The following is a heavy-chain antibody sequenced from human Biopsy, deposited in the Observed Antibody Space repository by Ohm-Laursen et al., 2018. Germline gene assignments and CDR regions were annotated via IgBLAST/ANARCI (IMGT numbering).Heavy chain of an antibody. Sequence: GSLRLSCTASGFTFSDYYMNWVRQASGKGLEWVGRITSKANSYATAYVGSVKGRFTISRDNSKNTLYLQMNSLRAEDTAMYYCARPTNARAGGAPFDIWGQGTMVTVSS. D-gene: IGHD1-1*01. CDR1: GFTFSDYY. CDR3: ARPTNARAGGAPFDI. J-gene: IGHJ3*02. CDR2: ITSKANSYAT. V-gene: IGHV3-73*01.